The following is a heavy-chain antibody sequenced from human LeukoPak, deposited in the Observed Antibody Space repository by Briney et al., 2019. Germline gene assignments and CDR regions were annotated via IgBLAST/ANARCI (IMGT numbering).Heavy chain of an antibody. D-gene: IGHD6-6*01. CDR3: ARDYTSSSSSGY. CDR1: GYTFTSYG. CDR2: ISAYNGST. V-gene: IGHV1-18*01. J-gene: IGHJ4*02. Sequence: ASVKVSCKASGYTFTSYGISWVRQAPGQGLEWMGWISAYNGSTNYAQKLQGRVTMTTDTSTSTACMELRSLRSDDTAVYYCARDYTSSSSSGYWGQGTLVTVSS.